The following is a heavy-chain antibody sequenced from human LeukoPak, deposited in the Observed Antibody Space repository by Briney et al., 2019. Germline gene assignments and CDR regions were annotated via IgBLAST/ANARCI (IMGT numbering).Heavy chain of an antibody. V-gene: IGHV3-74*03. CDR2: VSDDGSTT. D-gene: IGHD1-1*01. CDR1: GFTFSSFW. J-gene: IGHJ3*02. CDR3: VRHNAARAFDI. Sequence: GGSLRLSCAASGFTFSSFWMHWVRQAPGKGLVWVSRVSDDGSTTTYADSVKGRFTISRDNAKNTLYLPMNSLRPEDTAVYYCVRHNAARAFDIWGQGTMVIVSS.